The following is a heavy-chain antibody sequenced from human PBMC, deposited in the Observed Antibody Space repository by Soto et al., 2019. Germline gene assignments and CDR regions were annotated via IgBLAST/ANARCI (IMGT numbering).Heavy chain of an antibody. J-gene: IGHJ4*02. V-gene: IGHV3-23*01. Sequence: GGSLRLSCAASGFTFSSYAMTWVRQSPGKGLEWVSTISGTGGNTYYADSVKGRFTISRDNSKNTVYLQMNSLRAEDTAVYYCVKAVYLLDFDYWGQGTLVTVSS. CDR3: VKAVYLLDFDY. D-gene: IGHD1-20*01. CDR2: ISGTGGNT. CDR1: GFTFSSYA.